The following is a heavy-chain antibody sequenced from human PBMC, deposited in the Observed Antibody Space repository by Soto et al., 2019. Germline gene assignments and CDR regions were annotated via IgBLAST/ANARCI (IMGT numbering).Heavy chain of an antibody. D-gene: IGHD4-17*01. Sequence: QVQLVQSGGGVVQPGASLRLSCVASGFTLSRHAMHWVRQATGKGLEWVAVIWYDGTDKYYAYSVQGRFTISRDNPKNTVYLQMESLRAEDTAVYFWARESSDYGDYGDVWGQGTLVTVSP. CDR2: IWYDGTDK. CDR3: ARESSDYGDYGDV. V-gene: IGHV3-33*01. J-gene: IGHJ4*02. CDR1: GFTLSRHA.